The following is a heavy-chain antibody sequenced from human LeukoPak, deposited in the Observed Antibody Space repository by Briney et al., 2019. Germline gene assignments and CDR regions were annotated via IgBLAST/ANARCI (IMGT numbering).Heavy chain of an antibody. CDR2: ISDSGSTI. V-gene: IGHV3-11*01. J-gene: IGHJ4*02. CDR3: ARSRTGYYYDRSGYYVDY. D-gene: IGHD3-22*01. CDR1: GFSVSSNY. Sequence: GGSLRLSCAASGFSVSSNYMSWVRQAPGKGLEWVSYISDSGSTIFYADSVKGRFTISRDNAKNSLYLQMNSLRAEDTAVYYCARSRTGYYYDRSGYYVDYWGQGTLVTVSS.